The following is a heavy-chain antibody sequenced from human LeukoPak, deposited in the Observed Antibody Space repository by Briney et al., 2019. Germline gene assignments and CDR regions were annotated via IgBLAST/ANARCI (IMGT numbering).Heavy chain of an antibody. Sequence: GGSLRLSCAASGFTFSSYSMNWVRQAPGKGLEWVSYISSSSSTIYYADSVKGRFTISRDNAKNPLYLQMNSLRAEDTAVYYCAREGYCGGDCYSRQAYYYYYYMDVWGKGTTVTVSS. V-gene: IGHV3-48*01. CDR1: GFTFSSYS. CDR3: AREGYCGGDCYSRQAYYYYYYMDV. J-gene: IGHJ6*03. D-gene: IGHD2-21*02. CDR2: ISSSSSTI.